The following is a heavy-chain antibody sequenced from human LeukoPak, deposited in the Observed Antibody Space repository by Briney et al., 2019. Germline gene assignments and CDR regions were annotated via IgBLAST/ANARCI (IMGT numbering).Heavy chain of an antibody. CDR2: IRYDGSNK. V-gene: IGHV3-30*02. CDR3: AKDRQQQLVNWFDP. J-gene: IGHJ5*02. Sequence: PGGSLRLSCAASGFTFSSYGMHWVRQAPGKGLEWVAFIRYDGSNKYYADSVKGRFTISRDNSKNTLYLQMNSLRAEDTAVYYCAKDRQQQLVNWFDPWGQGTLVTVSS. D-gene: IGHD6-13*01. CDR1: GFTFSSYG.